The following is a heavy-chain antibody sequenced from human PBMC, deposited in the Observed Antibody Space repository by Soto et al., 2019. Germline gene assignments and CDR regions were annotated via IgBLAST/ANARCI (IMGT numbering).Heavy chain of an antibody. CDR1: GYTFTSYY. J-gene: IGHJ4*02. Sequence: QVQLVQSGAEVKKPGASVKVSCKASGYTFTSYYMHWVRQAPGQGLEWMGIINPSGGSTSYAQKFQGRVTMTRDTSTSTVYMELSSVRSEDTAVYYSVPTVTPGDPFDYWGQGTLVTVSS. CDR3: VPTVTPGDPFDY. V-gene: IGHV1-46*01. D-gene: IGHD4-17*01. CDR2: INPSGGST.